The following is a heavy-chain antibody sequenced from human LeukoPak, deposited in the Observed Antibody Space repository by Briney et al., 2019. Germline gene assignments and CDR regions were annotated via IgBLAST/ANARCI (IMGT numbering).Heavy chain of an antibody. D-gene: IGHD2-2*01. Sequence: SGPTLVKPTQTLTLTCTFSGFSLSTSGVGVGWIRQPPGKALEWLSLSYWNDDKRYSPSLKSRLTITKDTSKNQVVLTMTNMDPVDTATYYCAHSKGYCSSTSCPGDFDYWGQGTLVTVSS. CDR3: AHSKGYCSSTSCPGDFDY. CDR1: GFSLSTSGVG. J-gene: IGHJ4*02. CDR2: SYWNDDK. V-gene: IGHV2-5*01.